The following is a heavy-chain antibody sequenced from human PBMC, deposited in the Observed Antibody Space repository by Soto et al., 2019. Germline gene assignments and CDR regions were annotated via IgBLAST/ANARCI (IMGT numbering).Heavy chain of an antibody. D-gene: IGHD2-2*01. CDR3: ARDKIFLRSENCSSTSCHLGWKYFQH. V-gene: IGHV3-21*01. CDR1: GFTFSSYS. Sequence: GGSLRLSCAASGFTFSSYSMNWVRQAPGKGLEWVSSISSSSSYIYYADSVKGRFTISRDNAKNSLYLQMNSLRAEDTAVYYCARDKIFLRSENCSSTSCHLGWKYFQHWGQGTLVTVSS. J-gene: IGHJ1*01. CDR2: ISSSSSYI.